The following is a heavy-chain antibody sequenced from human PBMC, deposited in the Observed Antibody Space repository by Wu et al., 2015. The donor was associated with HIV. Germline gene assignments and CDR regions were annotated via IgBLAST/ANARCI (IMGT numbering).Heavy chain of an antibody. V-gene: IGHV1-69*15. CDR1: GGTFSSYA. CDR2: IIPISGTT. CDR3: ARELLWGEDF. J-gene: IGHJ4*02. D-gene: IGHD2-21*01. Sequence: QVQLVQSGAEVKKPGSSVRVSCKASGGTFSSYAFNWVRQAPGQGLEWMGSIIPISGTTDYAQKFQGRIAVTADESTRTTYMELSSLRSEDTAVYFCARELLWGEDFWGQGTLVTVSS.